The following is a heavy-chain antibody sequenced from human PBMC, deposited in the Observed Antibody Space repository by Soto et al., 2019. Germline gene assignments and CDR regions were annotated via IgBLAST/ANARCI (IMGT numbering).Heavy chain of an antibody. V-gene: IGHV3-23*01. Sequence: EVQWLDSGGGLRQPGGSLRLSCVACGYNFNKYAVSWVRRAPGQGLEGVSAISSGGDNTHYADSVKGRFTITRDNSKNMLYLEMNSLTVEDTAVYYCVRRAQYFDGTGFHAFDIWGQGTRVTVSS. CDR3: VRRAQYFDGTGFHAFDI. J-gene: IGHJ3*02. CDR1: GYNFNKYA. CDR2: ISSGGDNT. D-gene: IGHD3-22*01.